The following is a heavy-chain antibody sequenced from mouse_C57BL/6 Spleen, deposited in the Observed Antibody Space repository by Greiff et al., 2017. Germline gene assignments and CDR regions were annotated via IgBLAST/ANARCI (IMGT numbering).Heavy chain of an antibody. CDR3: ARAYYEDKDFDY. Sequence: QVQLQQPGAELVKPGASVKMSCKASGYTFTSYWITWVKQRPGQGLEWIGDIYPGSGSTNYNEKFKSKATLTVDTSSSTAYMQLSSLTSEDSAVYYCARAYYEDKDFDYWGQGTTLTVSS. V-gene: IGHV1-55*01. J-gene: IGHJ2*01. CDR1: GYTFTSYW. CDR2: IYPGSGST. D-gene: IGHD1-1*01.